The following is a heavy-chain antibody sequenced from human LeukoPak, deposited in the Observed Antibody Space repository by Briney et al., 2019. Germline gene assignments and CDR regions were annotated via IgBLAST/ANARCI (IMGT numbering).Heavy chain of an antibody. V-gene: IGHV3-7*01. CDR1: GFTFSSYW. J-gene: IGHJ4*02. CDR3: ARDEGYISPTHFDY. D-gene: IGHD6-13*01. Sequence: GGSLRLSWAASGFTFSSYWMSWVRQAPGKGLEWVANIKQDGNEKDYVDSVRGRCTISKDNAKNSLYLQMNSLRAEDTAVYYCARDEGYISPTHFDYWGQGTLVTVSS. CDR2: IKQDGNEK.